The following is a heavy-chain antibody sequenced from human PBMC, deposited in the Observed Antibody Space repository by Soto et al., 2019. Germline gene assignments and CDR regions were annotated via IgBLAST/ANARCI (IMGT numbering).Heavy chain of an antibody. J-gene: IGHJ4*02. CDR2: IYYSGST. D-gene: IGHD1-7*01. Sequence: SETLSLTCTVSGGSISSGGYYWSWIRQHPGKGLEWIGYIYYSGSTYYNPSLKSRVTISVDTSKNQFSLNLSSVTAADTAVYYCARDRNYGEYYFDYWGQGTLVTVSS. CDR3: ARDRNYGEYYFDY. V-gene: IGHV4-31*03. CDR1: GGSISSGGYY.